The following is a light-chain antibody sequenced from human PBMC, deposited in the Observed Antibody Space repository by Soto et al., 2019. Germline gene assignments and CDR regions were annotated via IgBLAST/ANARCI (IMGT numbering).Light chain of an antibody. V-gene: IGLV2-14*01. J-gene: IGLJ1*01. CDR3: SSYTSSSTLV. Sequence: QSALTQPAFVSGSPGQSITIYCTGTNSDVGGYNFVSWYQQHPGKVPKLMIYDVTNRPSGVSNRFSGSKSGNTASLTISGLQAEDEADYYCSSYTSSSTLVFGTGTKLTVL. CDR1: NSDVGGYNF. CDR2: DVT.